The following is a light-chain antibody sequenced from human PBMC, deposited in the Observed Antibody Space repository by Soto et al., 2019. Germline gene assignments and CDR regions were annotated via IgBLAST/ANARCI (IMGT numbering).Light chain of an antibody. CDR1: QSVDSN. CDR3: QQYHNWPPGGLT. CDR2: VAS. J-gene: IGKJ4*01. V-gene: IGKV3-15*01. Sequence: EIMLTQSPSTLSVSPGERATLSCRASQSVDSNLDWYQQKPGQAPRLLVYVASTRATGIPARFSGSGSGTEFTLTISSLQSEDSAVYYCQQYHNWPPGGLTFGGGTKVEIK.